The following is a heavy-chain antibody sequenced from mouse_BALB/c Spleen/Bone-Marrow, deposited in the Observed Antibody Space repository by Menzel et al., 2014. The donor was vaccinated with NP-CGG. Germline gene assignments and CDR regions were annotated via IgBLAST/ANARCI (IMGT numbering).Heavy chain of an antibody. CDR1: GYAFTNYS. Sequence: VQLQQSGAELVRPGTSVKASCKASGYAFTNYSIEWVKQRPGQGLEWIGVINPGSGGSNYNEKFKAKATLTADKSSSTAYMQLSSLTSDDSAVYFCARCLTGTSAMDYWGQGTTVTVSS. CDR2: INPGSGGS. D-gene: IGHD4-1*01. J-gene: IGHJ4*01. CDR3: ARCLTGTSAMDY. V-gene: IGHV1-54*01.